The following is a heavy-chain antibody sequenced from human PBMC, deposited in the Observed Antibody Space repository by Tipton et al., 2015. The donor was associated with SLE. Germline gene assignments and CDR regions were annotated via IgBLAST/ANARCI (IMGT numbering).Heavy chain of an antibody. Sequence: SLRLSCAASGFTFSSYWMHWARQAPGKGLVWVSRVSSDGSSTSYADAAKGRFTISRDNAKNTLYLQMNSLRVEDTAVYYCARALYALTGYDSGWHVYGMDVWGQGTTVTVS. CDR3: ARALYALTGYDSGWHVYGMDV. J-gene: IGHJ6*02. V-gene: IGHV3-74*01. D-gene: IGHD6-19*01. CDR2: VSSDGSST. CDR1: GFTFSSYW.